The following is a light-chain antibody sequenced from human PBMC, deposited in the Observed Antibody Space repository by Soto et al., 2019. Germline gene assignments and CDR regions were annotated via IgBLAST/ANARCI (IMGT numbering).Light chain of an antibody. J-gene: IGLJ1*01. V-gene: IGLV2-14*01. CDR2: EVS. CDR3: TSYTRDTALV. CDR1: SSDVGTYNY. Sequence: QSVLAQPASVSGSPGQSITISCTGTSSDVGTYNYVSWYQHHPGKAPKLIIYEVSNRPSGVSNRFSGPKSGSTASLTISGLQAEDEADYHCTSYTRDTALVFGTGTKVTVL.